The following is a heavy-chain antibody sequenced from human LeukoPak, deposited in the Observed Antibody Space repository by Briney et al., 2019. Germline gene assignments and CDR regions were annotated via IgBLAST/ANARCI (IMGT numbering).Heavy chain of an antibody. CDR2: IRSKANSYAT. J-gene: IGHJ4*02. Sequence: GGSLRLSCAASGFTLSGSAMHWVRQACGKGLEWVGRIRSKANSYATAYAASVKGRFTISSDDSKNTAYLQMNSLKTEDTAVYYCTRRVWGGPEDYWGQGTLVTVSS. D-gene: IGHD3-16*01. V-gene: IGHV3-73*01. CDR1: GFTLSGSA. CDR3: TRRVWGGPEDY.